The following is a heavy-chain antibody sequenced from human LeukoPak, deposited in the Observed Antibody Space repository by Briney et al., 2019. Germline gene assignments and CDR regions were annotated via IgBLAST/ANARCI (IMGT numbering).Heavy chain of an antibody. CDR2: ISPYNTDT. J-gene: IGHJ3*02. CDR1: GYTFTKYY. V-gene: IGHV1-18*04. D-gene: IGHD2-8*02. CDR3: ARVGTGNAFDI. Sequence: ASVKVSCKASGYTFTKYYIHWVRQAPGQGLEWMGWISPYNTDTNYAQKLQGRVTMTTDTSTSTAYMELRSLRSDDTAVYYCARVGTGNAFDIWGQGTMVTVSS.